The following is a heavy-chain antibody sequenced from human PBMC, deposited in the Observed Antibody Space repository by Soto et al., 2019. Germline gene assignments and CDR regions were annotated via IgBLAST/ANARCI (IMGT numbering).Heavy chain of an antibody. CDR3: ARLGYSYGLGSLDY. J-gene: IGHJ4*02. V-gene: IGHV4-39*01. CDR2: IYYSGST. D-gene: IGHD5-18*01. Sequence: SETLSLTCTVSGGSISSSSYYGGWIRQPPGKGLEWIGSIYYSGSTYYNPSLKSRVTISVDTSKNQFSLKLSSVTAADTAVYYCARLGYSYGLGSLDYWGQGTLVTVSS. CDR1: GGSISSSSYY.